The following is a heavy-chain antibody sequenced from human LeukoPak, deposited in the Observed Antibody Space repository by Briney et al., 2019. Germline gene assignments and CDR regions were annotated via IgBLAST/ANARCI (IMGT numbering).Heavy chain of an antibody. CDR1: GGSISSYY. V-gene: IGHV4-59*01. Sequence: SETLSLTCIVSGGSISSYYWSWIRQPPGKGLEWIGYIYYSGSTNYNPSLKSRVTISVDTSKNQFSLKLSSVTAADTAVYYCARYCSSTSCYDAFDIWGQGTMVTVSS. CDR3: ARYCSSTSCYDAFDI. D-gene: IGHD2-2*01. CDR2: IYYSGST. J-gene: IGHJ3*02.